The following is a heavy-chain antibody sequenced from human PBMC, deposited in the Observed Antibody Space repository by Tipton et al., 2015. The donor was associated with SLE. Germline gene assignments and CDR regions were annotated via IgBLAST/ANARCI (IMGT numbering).Heavy chain of an antibody. D-gene: IGHD4-17*01. CDR1: GFTFSSYA. CDR2: ISGSGGST. Sequence: SLRLSCAASGFTFSSYAMSWVRQAPGKGLEWVSAISGSGGSTYYADSVKGRFTISRDNSKNTLYLQMNSLRAEDTAVYYCVCARTGASSDYGDYEYYYYGMDVWGQGTTVTVSS. CDR3: VCARTGASSDYGDYEYYYYGMDV. J-gene: IGHJ6*02. V-gene: IGHV3-23*01.